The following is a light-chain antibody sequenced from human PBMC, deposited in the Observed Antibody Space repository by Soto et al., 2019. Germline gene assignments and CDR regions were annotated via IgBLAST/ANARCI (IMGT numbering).Light chain of an antibody. V-gene: IGKV3-15*01. Sequence: EIVMTQSPATLSVSPGERATLSCRASRNINRKLAWYQQKPGQAPRLLISGASTRATGIPARFSGSGSWTEFTLTISSLQSEDFAVYYCRQYYDYPPLIFGGGTKVEIK. CDR1: RNINRK. J-gene: IGKJ4*01. CDR2: GAS. CDR3: RQYYDYPPLI.